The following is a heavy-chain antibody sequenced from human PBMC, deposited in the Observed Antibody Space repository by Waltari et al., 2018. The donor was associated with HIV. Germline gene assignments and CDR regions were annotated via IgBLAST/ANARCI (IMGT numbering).Heavy chain of an antibody. CDR1: GFTFDDYA. CDR3: AKDLAPYGSHGWSLDY. Sequence: EVQLVESGGGLVQPGRSLRLSCAASGFTFDDYAMHWVRQAPGKGLEWVSGISGNSGSIGYADSVKGRFTISRDNAKNSLYLQMNSLRAEDTVLYYCAKDLAPYGSHGWSLDYWGQGTLVTVSS. D-gene: IGHD6-19*01. CDR2: ISGNSGSI. J-gene: IGHJ4*02. V-gene: IGHV3-9*01.